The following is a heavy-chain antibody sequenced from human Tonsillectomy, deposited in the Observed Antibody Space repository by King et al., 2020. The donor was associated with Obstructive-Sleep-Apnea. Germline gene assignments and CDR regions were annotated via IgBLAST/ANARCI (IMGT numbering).Heavy chain of an antibody. CDR1: VGSISSYY. CDR3: ARDYGGNPFDY. Sequence: QLQESGPGLVKPSETLSLTCTVSVGSISSYYWSWIRQPPGKGLEWIGYIYYSGSTNYNPSHKSRVTISVDTSKNQFSLKLSSVTAADTAVYYCARDYGGNPFDYWGQGTLVTVSS. D-gene: IGHD4-23*01. V-gene: IGHV4-59*01. CDR2: IYYSGST. J-gene: IGHJ4*02.